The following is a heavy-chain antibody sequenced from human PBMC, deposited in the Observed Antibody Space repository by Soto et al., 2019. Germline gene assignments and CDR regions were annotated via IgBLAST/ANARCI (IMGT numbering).Heavy chain of an antibody. CDR3: ARAITIFGHNWFDP. V-gene: IGHV3-53*01. CDR2: IYSGGST. Sequence: GGSLRLSCAASGFTVSSNYMSWVRQAPGKGLEWVSVIYSGGSTYYADSVKGRSTISRDNSKNTLYLQMNSLRAEDTAVYYCARAITIFGHNWFDPWGQGTLVTVSS. J-gene: IGHJ5*02. CDR1: GFTVSSNY. D-gene: IGHD3-3*01.